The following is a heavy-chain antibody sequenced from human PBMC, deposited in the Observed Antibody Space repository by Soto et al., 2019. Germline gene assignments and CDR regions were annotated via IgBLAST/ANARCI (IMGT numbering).Heavy chain of an antibody. CDR1: GFTFSEYY. Sequence: EVQLVESGGGLVQPGGSLRLSCAASGFTFSEYYMDWVRQAPGKGLEWVGRARNKANSYATEYVASVKDRFTISRDESKSTLYLQMSSLKTEDTAVYYCPRDEGGCYVYSGQGTLVTVSS. V-gene: IGHV3-72*01. D-gene: IGHD1-26*01. CDR3: PRDEGGCYVY. CDR2: ARNKANSYAT. J-gene: IGHJ4*02.